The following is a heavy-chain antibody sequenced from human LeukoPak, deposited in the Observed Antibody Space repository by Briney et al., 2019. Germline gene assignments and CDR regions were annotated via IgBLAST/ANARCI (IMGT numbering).Heavy chain of an antibody. D-gene: IGHD3-9*01. Sequence: PGGSLRLSCAASGSTFSNAWMSWVRQAPGKGLEWVGRIKSKTDGATTDYAAPVKGRFSISRDDSKNTLYLQMNSLKTEDTAVYYCTTGLGLRYFDWLLSAPYYFDYWGQGTLVTVSS. J-gene: IGHJ4*02. CDR2: IKSKTDGATT. CDR1: GSTFSNAW. V-gene: IGHV3-15*01. CDR3: TTGLGLRYFDWLLSAPYYFDY.